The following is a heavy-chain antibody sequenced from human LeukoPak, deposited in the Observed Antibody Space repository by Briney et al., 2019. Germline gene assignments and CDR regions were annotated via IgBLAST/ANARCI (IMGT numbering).Heavy chain of an antibody. CDR2: IWYDGSNK. CDR3: ANQRGGF. Sequence: QPGRSLRLSCAASGFTFSSYGMHWVRQAPGKGLEWVAVIWYDGSNKYYADSVKGRFTISRDNSKNTVHLQMNSLRPEDTAVYYCANQRGGFWGQGTLVTVSS. CDR1: GFTFSSYG. J-gene: IGHJ4*02. V-gene: IGHV3-33*06. D-gene: IGHD3-10*01.